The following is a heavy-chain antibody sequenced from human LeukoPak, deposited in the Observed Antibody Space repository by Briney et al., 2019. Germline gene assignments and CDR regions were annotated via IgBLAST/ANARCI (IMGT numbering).Heavy chain of an antibody. CDR3: ARDKTYYDSSGYSLYAFDI. CDR2: IYTSGTT. Sequence: SETLSLTCTVSGGSISSYYWSCIRQPAGKGLEWIGRIYTSGTTNYNPSLKSRVTMSVDTSKNQFSLKLSSVTAADTAVYYCARDKTYYDSSGYSLYAFDIWGQGTMVTVSS. D-gene: IGHD3-22*01. J-gene: IGHJ3*02. V-gene: IGHV4-4*07. CDR1: GGSISSYY.